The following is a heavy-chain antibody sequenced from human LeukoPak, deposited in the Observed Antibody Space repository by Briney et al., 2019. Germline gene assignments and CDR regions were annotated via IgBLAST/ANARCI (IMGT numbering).Heavy chain of an antibody. D-gene: IGHD3-10*01. J-gene: IGHJ4*02. Sequence: AETLSLTCTVSGDSISSSYWRWIRQPAGKGLEWIGRINTSGTTNYNPPLKSRVNMSIDTCKNQLSRNLSSVTAADTAVYYCVRDRGELYDYWGQGTLVTVSS. CDR3: VRDRGELYDY. V-gene: IGHV4-4*07. CDR1: GDSISSSY. CDR2: INTSGTT.